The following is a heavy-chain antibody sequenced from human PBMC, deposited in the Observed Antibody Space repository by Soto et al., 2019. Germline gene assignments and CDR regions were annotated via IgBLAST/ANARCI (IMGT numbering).Heavy chain of an antibody. CDR2: ILVGGST. V-gene: IGHV3-23*01. D-gene: IGHD2-8*02. CDR1: GFICSSYD. J-gene: IGHJ3*02. CDR3: AKATATGGGAFDI. Sequence: LRLSCAASGFICSSYDMSWVRQAPGKGLEWVSTILVGGSTHYEDSVKGRFTISRDGSKNTVYLQMNSLTAGDTAVYYCAKATATGGGAFDICGQGTMVTVSS.